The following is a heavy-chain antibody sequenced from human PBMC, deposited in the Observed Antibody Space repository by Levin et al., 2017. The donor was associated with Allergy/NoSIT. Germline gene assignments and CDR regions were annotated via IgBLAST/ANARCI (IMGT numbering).Heavy chain of an antibody. Sequence: GESLKISCAASGFTFSNAWMSWVRQAPGKGLEWVGRIKSKTDGGTTDYAAPVKGRFTISRDDSKNTLYLQMNSLKTEDTAVYHCTTEWELSPDYWGQGTLVTVSS. CDR1: GFTFSNAW. CDR2: IKSKTDGGTT. D-gene: IGHD3-16*02. J-gene: IGHJ4*02. CDR3: TTEWELSPDY. V-gene: IGHV3-15*01.